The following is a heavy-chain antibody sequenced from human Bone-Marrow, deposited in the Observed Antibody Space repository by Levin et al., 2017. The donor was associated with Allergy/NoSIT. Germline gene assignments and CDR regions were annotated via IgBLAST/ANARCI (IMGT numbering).Heavy chain of an antibody. CDR3: ARGWALD. J-gene: IGHJ4*02. V-gene: IGHV6-1*01. CDR2: TYYRSKWFY. Sequence: KSSETLSLTCAISGDTVSSNTDAWNWIRQSPSRGFEWLGRTYYRSKWFYDYAVSVIGRININPDTTKNQFSLQLNSVTPEDPAVYYCARGWALDWGQGTLVVVSS. CDR1: GDTVSSNTDA. D-gene: IGHD1-26*01.